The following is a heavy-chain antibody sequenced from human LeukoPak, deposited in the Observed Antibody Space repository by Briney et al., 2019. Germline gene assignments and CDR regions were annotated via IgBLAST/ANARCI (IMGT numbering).Heavy chain of an antibody. CDR2: ISSNGGST. D-gene: IGHD2-2*01. CDR1: GFTFSSYA. CDR3: ASGGYCSSTSCNARDAFDI. V-gene: IGHV3-64*01. J-gene: IGHJ3*02. Sequence: GGSLRLSCAASGFTFSSYAMHWVRQAPGKGLEYVSAISSNGGSTYYANSVKGRFTISRDNSKNTLYLQMGSLRAEDTAVYYCASGGYCSSTSCNARDAFDIWGQGTMVTVSS.